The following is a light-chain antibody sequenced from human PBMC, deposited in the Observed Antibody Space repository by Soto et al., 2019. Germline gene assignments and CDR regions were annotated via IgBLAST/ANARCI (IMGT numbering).Light chain of an antibody. CDR2: SNN. CDR3: ASWDDRLGAVI. V-gene: IGLV1-47*02. J-gene: IGLJ2*01. Sequence: QSVLTQPPSASATPGQRVVISCSGSSSNIGETNYAYAYQQLPGAAPKLLMHSNNLRPSGVPERIAGSKSGTSASLAISGLRSDDEAVYYCASWDDRLGAVIFGGGTKVTVL. CDR1: SSNIGETNY.